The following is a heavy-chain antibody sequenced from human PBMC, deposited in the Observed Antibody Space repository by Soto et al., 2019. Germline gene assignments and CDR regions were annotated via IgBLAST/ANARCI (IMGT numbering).Heavy chain of an antibody. CDR3: AKDLDDYSSAIDF. J-gene: IGHJ4*02. CDR2: IYYSGST. D-gene: IGHD4-4*01. V-gene: IGHV4-59*12. Sequence: SETLSLTCTVSGGSISSYYWSWIRQPPGKGLEWIGYIYYSGSTNYNPSLKSRVTISVDTSKNQFSLRAEDTAVYYCAKDLDDYSSAIDFWGQGTLVTVSS. CDR1: GGSISSYY.